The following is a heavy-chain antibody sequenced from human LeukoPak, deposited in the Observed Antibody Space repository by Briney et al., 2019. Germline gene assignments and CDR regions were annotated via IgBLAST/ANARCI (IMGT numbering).Heavy chain of an antibody. V-gene: IGHV3-74*01. CDR2: LSSDGRDP. D-gene: IGHD6-13*01. CDR1: GLTFSHYW. CDR3: ARGVYEEDVNY. Sequence: PGGSLRLCCEACGLTFSHYWMHWVRQAPGKGLVWVSRLSSDGRDPSNADPVKGRFTISRDNAKNTLYMQMNSLRAEDTAVYFCARGVYEEDVNYWGQGTLVAVSS. J-gene: IGHJ4*02.